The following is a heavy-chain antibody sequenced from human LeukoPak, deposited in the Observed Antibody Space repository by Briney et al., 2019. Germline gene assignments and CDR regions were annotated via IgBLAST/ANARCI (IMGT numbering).Heavy chain of an antibody. CDR1: GGSISSNSYY. CDR2: IYFSGST. V-gene: IGHV4-39*01. CDR3: ARTPLFGPGSS. Sequence: PSETLSLTCTVSGGSISSNSYYRGWIRQPPGKGLEWIGSIYFSGSTYYNPSLKSRVTISVDTSESQLSLRLSSVTAADTAMYYCARTPLFGPGSSWGQGTLVTLSS. D-gene: IGHD3-10*01. J-gene: IGHJ5*02.